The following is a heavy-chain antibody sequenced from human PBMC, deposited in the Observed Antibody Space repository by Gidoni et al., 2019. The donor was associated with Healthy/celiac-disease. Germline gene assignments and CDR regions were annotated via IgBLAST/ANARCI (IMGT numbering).Heavy chain of an antibody. CDR1: GFTLGDYA. D-gene: IGHD1-20*01. Sequence: EVQLVESGGGLVKPGRSLRLSCTPPGFTLGDYAISWFRKAPGKGLEWVGFIRSKAYGGQTEYAASVKGRFTISRDDSKSIAYLQMNSLKTEDTAVYYCTRGITGTTRDYYYYGMDVWGQGTTVTVSS. V-gene: IGHV3-49*05. CDR2: IRSKAYGGQT. CDR3: TRGITGTTRDYYYYGMDV. J-gene: IGHJ6*02.